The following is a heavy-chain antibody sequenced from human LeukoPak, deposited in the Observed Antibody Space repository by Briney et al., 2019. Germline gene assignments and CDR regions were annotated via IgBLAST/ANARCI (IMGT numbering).Heavy chain of an antibody. V-gene: IGHV3-33*06. Sequence: GGSLRLSCAASGFTFSSYGMHWVRQAPGKGLEWVAVIWYDGSNKYYADSVKGRFTISRDNSKNTLYLQMNSLRAEDTAVYYCAKNPGGFYDSSGYYSYYYMDVWGKGTTVTVSS. CDR2: IWYDGSNK. D-gene: IGHD3-22*01. J-gene: IGHJ6*03. CDR3: AKNPGGFYDSSGYYSYYYMDV. CDR1: GFTFSSYG.